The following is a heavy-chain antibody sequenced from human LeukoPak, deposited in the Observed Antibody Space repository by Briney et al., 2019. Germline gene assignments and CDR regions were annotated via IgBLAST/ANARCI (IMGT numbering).Heavy chain of an antibody. J-gene: IGHJ4*02. V-gene: IGHV3-23*01. Sequence: GGSLRLSCTASGFTFRTYAMTWVRQAPGKGLEWLSGISGSGNGTYYADSVKGRFTISRDNSKNVVYLQMNSLTVEDAATYYCAKRTMSAFDSWGQGTLLIVSS. CDR3: AKRTMSAFDS. CDR1: GFTFRTYA. CDR2: ISGSGNGT.